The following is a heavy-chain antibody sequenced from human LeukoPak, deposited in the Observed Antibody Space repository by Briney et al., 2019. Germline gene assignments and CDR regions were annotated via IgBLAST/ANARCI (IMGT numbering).Heavy chain of an antibody. V-gene: IGHV1-8*01. J-gene: IGHJ5*02. CDR1: GYTFTSYD. Sequence: ASVKVSCKASGYTFTSYDINWVRQAPGQGLEWMGWMNPNSGNTGYAQKFQGRVTMTRNTSISTAYMELSSLRSEDTAVYYCAIGIVVVPAARHNWFDPWGQGTLVTVSS. D-gene: IGHD2-2*01. CDR3: AIGIVVVPAARHNWFDP. CDR2: MNPNSGNT.